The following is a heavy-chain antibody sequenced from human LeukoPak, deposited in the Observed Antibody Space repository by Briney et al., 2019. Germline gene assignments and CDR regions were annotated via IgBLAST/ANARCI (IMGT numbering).Heavy chain of an antibody. J-gene: IGHJ4*02. V-gene: IGHV4-4*02. CDR3: ARDHSGSYSYFDY. D-gene: IGHD1-26*01. CDR2: IYHSGST. Sequence: SETLSLTCAVSGGSISSSNWWSWVRQPPGKGLEWIGEIYHSGSTNYNPSLKSRVTISVDKSENQFSLKLSSVTAADTAVYYCARDHSGSYSYFDYWGQGTLVTVSS. CDR1: GGSISSSNW.